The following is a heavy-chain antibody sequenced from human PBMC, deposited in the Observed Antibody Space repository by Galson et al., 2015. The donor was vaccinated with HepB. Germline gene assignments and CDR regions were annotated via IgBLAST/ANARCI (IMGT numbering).Heavy chain of an antibody. D-gene: IGHD3-10*01. J-gene: IGHJ6*03. CDR1: GFRFSNYA. Sequence: SLRLSCAASGFRFSNYAMSWVRQAPGKGLEWVSVISGSGGRTYYADSVQGRFTISRDNSKNTLYLYMSSLRAEDTAVYYCAEAGDITVPPGTLSWGPKTYLVPHXXGVWGKXTTVIVSS. CDR3: AEAGDITVPPGTLSWGPKTYLVPHXXGV. V-gene: IGHV3-23*01. CDR2: ISGSGGRT.